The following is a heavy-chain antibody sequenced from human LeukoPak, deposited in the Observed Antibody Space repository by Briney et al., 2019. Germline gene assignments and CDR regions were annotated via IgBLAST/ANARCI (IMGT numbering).Heavy chain of an antibody. J-gene: IGHJ3*02. CDR2: IYSGGST. V-gene: IGHV3-66*01. CDR3: ARDLYSSGWYRAFDI. D-gene: IGHD6-19*01. Sequence: PGGSLRLSCSASGFTVINNYVSWVRQAPGKGLEWVSLIYSGGSTYYADSVKGRFTISRDNSKNTLYLQMNSLRAEDTAVYYCARDLYSSGWYRAFDIWGRGTMVTVSS. CDR1: GFTVINNY.